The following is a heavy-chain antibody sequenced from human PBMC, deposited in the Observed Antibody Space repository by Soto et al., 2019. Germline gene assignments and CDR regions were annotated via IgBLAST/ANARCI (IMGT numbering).Heavy chain of an antibody. V-gene: IGHV3-23*01. CDR1: GFTFSSYA. CDR3: AKGGSWDLYYYYGMDV. D-gene: IGHD6-13*01. CDR2: ISGSGGST. Sequence: EVQLLESGGGLVQPGGSLRLSCAASGFTFSSYAMSWVRQAPGKGLEWVSAISGSGGSTYYADSVKGRFTISRDNSKNTLYLQMNSLRAEDTAVYYCAKGGSWDLYYYYGMDVWGQGTTVTVSS. J-gene: IGHJ6*02.